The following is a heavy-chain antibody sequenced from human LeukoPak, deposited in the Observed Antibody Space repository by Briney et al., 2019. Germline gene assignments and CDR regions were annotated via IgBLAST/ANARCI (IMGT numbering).Heavy chain of an antibody. CDR2: IIPIFGTA. Sequence: ASVKVSCKASGGTFISYAISWVRQAPGQGLEWMGGIIPIFGTANYAQKFQGRVTITADESTSTAYMELSSLRSEDTAVYYCAGTLRFLEWLNNYYFDYWGQGTLVTVSS. CDR3: AGTLRFLEWLNNYYFDY. V-gene: IGHV1-69*13. D-gene: IGHD3-3*01. CDR1: GGTFISYA. J-gene: IGHJ4*02.